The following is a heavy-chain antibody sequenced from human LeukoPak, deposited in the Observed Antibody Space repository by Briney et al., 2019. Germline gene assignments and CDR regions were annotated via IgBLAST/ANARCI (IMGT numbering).Heavy chain of an antibody. J-gene: IGHJ4*02. CDR1: GFTFSSYG. CDR2: IRYDGSNK. V-gene: IGHV3-30*02. D-gene: IGHD6-19*01. CDR3: ARGYSSGWYPVSYFDY. Sequence: SGGSLRLSCAASGFTFSSYGMHWVRQAPGKGLEWVAFIRYDGSNKYYADSVKGRFTISRDNSKNTLYLQMNSLRAEDTAVYYCARGYSSGWYPVSYFDYWGQGTLVTVSS.